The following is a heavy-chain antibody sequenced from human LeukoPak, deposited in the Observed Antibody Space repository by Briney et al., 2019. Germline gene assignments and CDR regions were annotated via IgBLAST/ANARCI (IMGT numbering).Heavy chain of an antibody. Sequence: ASVKVSCKASVYTFTSYDINWVRQATGQGLEWMGWMNPNSGNTGYAQKFQGRVTITRNTSISTAYMELSSLRSEDTAVYYCARGPPYDFWSDYYLDWFDPWGQGTLVTVSS. CDR1: VYTFTSYD. V-gene: IGHV1-8*03. CDR2: MNPNSGNT. CDR3: ARGPPYDFWSDYYLDWFDP. D-gene: IGHD3-3*01. J-gene: IGHJ5*02.